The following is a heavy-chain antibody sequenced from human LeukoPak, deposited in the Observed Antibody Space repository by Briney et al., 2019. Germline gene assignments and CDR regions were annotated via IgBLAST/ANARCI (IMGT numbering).Heavy chain of an antibody. CDR2: INADNGNT. CDR1: GGTFSSYA. D-gene: IGHD2/OR15-2a*01. CDR3: ARIIRYYFDY. V-gene: IGHV1-3*01. J-gene: IGHJ4*02. Sequence: GSVKVSCKASGGTFSSYAISWVRQAPGQRLEWMGWINADNGNTRYSQKFQGRVTITRDTSASTAYMELSSLRSEDTAVYYCARIIRYYFDYWGQGALVTVSS.